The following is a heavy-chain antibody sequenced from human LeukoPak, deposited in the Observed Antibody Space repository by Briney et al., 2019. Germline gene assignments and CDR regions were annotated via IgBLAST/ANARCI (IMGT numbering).Heavy chain of an antibody. CDR3: AKETQLTVSALFDY. V-gene: IGHV3-23*01. CDR1: GFTFNNYA. Sequence: GESLRLSCAASGFTFNNYAMSWVRQAPGKGLEWVSAISGSGGSTFYADSVKGRFTISRDSSKNTLFLQVNSLRAEDTAVYYCAKETQLTVSALFDYWGQGTLVTVSS. D-gene: IGHD1-1*01. CDR2: ISGSGGST. J-gene: IGHJ4*02.